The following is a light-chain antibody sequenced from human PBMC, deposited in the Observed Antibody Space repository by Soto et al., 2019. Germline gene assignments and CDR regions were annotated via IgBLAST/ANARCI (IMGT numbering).Light chain of an antibody. V-gene: IGKV3-20*01. J-gene: IGKJ1*01. CDR2: GAS. CDR3: HQYGSSPT. Sequence: IVLTQSPGTLSLSPGERATLSCRASQSVSNNYLAWYQQKPGQAPRLLIYGASNRATGIPDRFSGSGSGTDFTLTISRLEPEDFAVYYCHQYGSSPTFGQGTKVDIK. CDR1: QSVSNNY.